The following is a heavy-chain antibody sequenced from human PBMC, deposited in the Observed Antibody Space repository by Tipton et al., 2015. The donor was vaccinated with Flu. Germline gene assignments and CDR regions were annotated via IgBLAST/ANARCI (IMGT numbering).Heavy chain of an antibody. V-gene: IGHV4-61*02. CDR3: ARGRGYSYGYYPS. CDR2: IYTSGST. CDR1: GGSISSGSYY. Sequence: LRLSCTVSGGSISSGSYYWSWIRQPAGKGLEWIGRIYTSGSTNYNPSLKSRVTISVDTSKNQFSLKLSSVTAADTAVYYCARGRGYSYGYYPSWGQGTPVPVPS. J-gene: IGHJ4*02. D-gene: IGHD5-18*01.